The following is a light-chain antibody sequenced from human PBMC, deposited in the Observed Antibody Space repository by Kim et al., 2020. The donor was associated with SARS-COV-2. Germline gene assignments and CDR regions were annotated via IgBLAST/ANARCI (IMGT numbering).Light chain of an antibody. CDR3: QHYGNAPYT. CDR1: QAITNSY. V-gene: IGKV3-20*01. CDR2: GAS. J-gene: IGKJ2*01. Sequence: TPGEGATLSCKASQAITNSYLAWYQQNPGEAPRLLIYGASSRATGIPNRFSGSGSGTDFTLTISRLEPEDFAVYYCQHYGNAPYTFGQGTKLEI.